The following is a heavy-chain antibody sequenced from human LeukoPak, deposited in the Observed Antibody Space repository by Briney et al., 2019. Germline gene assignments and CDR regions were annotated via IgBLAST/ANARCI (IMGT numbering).Heavy chain of an antibody. Sequence: SETLSLTCAVYGGSFSGYYWSWIRQPPGKGLEWSGEINHSGSTNYNPSLKSRVTISVDTSKNQFSLKLSSVTAADTAVYYCARVGFYYDILTGYSGDWFDPWGQGTLVTVSS. CDR2: INHSGST. CDR1: GGSFSGYY. V-gene: IGHV4-34*01. D-gene: IGHD3-9*01. CDR3: ARVGFYYDILTGYSGDWFDP. J-gene: IGHJ5*02.